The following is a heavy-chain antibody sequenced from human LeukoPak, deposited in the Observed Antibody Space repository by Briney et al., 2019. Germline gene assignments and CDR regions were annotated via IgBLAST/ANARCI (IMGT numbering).Heavy chain of an antibody. V-gene: IGHV3-30*02. CDR3: AKERFDP. CDR2: IRNDGSTK. CDR1: GFTFSSYD. J-gene: IGHJ5*02. Sequence: PGESLRLSCAASGFTFSSYDMHWVRQAPGKGLEWVAFIRNDGSTKYYGDSVKGRFTISRDPSKNTVYLQMDSLRPDGAALYYCAKERFDPWGQGTLVIVSS.